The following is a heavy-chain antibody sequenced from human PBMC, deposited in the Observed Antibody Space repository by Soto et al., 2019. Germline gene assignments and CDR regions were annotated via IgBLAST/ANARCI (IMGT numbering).Heavy chain of an antibody. V-gene: IGHV3-33*01. CDR2: IWYDGSNK. Sequence: GGSLRLSCAASGFTFSSYGRHWVRQAPGKGLEWVAVIWYDGSNKYYADYVKGRFTISRDNSKNTLYLQMNSLRAEDTAVYYCATYIAAAANYYYYYYGMDVWGQGTTVTSP. J-gene: IGHJ6*02. D-gene: IGHD6-13*01. CDR1: GFTFSSYG. CDR3: ATYIAAAANYYYYYYGMDV.